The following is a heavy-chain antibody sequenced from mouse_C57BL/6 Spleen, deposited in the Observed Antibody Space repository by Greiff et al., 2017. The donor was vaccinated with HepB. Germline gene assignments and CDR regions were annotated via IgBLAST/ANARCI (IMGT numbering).Heavy chain of an antibody. CDR2: IYPGSGNT. J-gene: IGHJ4*01. CDR1: GYTFTDYY. V-gene: IGHV1-76*01. D-gene: IGHD4-1*02. Sequence: QVQLKESGAELVRPGASVKLSCKASGYTFTDYYINWVKQRPGQGLEWIARIYPGSGNTYYNEKFKGKATLTAEKSSSTAYMQLSSLTSEDSAVYFCATSNWDGAMDYWGQGTSVTVSS. CDR3: ATSNWDGAMDY.